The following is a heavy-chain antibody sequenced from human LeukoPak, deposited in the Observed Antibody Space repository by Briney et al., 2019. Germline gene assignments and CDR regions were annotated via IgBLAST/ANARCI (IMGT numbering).Heavy chain of an antibody. Sequence: GGSLRLSCAASGFTFSTYGMHWVRQAPGKGLEWVALVWSDGNGKFYADSVKGRFTISRDNSKNTVYLRMNSLRAEDTAVYYCVSVLTVTFDSWGQGTLVTVSS. CDR1: GFTFSTYG. D-gene: IGHD2-21*02. CDR3: VSVLTVTFDS. J-gene: IGHJ4*02. V-gene: IGHV3-33*01. CDR2: VWSDGNGK.